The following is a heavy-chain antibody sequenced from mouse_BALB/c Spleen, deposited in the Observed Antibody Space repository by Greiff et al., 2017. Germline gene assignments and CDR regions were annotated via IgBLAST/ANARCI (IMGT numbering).Heavy chain of an antibody. V-gene: IGHV5-6-5*01. CDR3: ARGNNAY. J-gene: IGHJ3*01. D-gene: IGHD1-3*01. CDR2: ISSGGST. CDR1: GFTFSSYA. Sequence: EVQLVESGGGLVKPGGSLKLSCAASGFTFSSYAMSWVRQTPEKRLEWVASISSGGSTYYPDSVKGRFTISRDNARNILYLQMSSLRSEDTAMYYCARGNNAYWGQGTLVTVSA.